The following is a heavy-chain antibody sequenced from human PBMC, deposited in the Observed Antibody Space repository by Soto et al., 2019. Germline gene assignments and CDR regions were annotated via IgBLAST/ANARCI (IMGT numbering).Heavy chain of an antibody. D-gene: IGHD6-13*01. Sequence: GASVKVSCKASGYTFTSYGISWVRQAPGQGLEWMGWISAYNGNTNYAQKLQGRVTMTTDTSTSTAYMELRSLRSDDTAVYYCARGAAGTYYHYGMDVWGQGTTVTVSS. CDR1: GYTFTSYG. J-gene: IGHJ6*02. V-gene: IGHV1-18*01. CDR2: ISAYNGNT. CDR3: ARGAAGTYYHYGMDV.